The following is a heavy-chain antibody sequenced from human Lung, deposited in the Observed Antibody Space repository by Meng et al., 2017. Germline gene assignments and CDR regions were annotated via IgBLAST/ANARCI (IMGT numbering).Heavy chain of an antibody. CDR2: INHSGST. Sequence: QVKLQQGGAGLWKPSDTRSLTCVVSGGPFSDYYWSWIRQPPGKGLEWIGEINHSGSTNYNPSLESRATISVDTSQNNLSLKLSSVTAADSAVYYCARGPTTMAHDFDYWGQGTLVTVSS. J-gene: IGHJ4*02. CDR1: GGPFSDYY. V-gene: IGHV4-34*01. CDR3: ARGPTTMAHDFDY. D-gene: IGHD4-11*01.